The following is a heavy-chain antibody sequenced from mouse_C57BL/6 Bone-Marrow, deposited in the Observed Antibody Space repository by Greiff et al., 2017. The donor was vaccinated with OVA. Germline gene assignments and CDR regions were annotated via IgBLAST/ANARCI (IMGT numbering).Heavy chain of an antibody. CDR1: GYSITSGYY. V-gene: IGHV3-6*01. CDR2: IPYDGGN. CDR3: ARVWDVDAMDY. D-gene: IGHD4-1*01. Sequence: EVKLQESGPGLVKPSPSLSLTCSVTGYSITSGYYWNWIRQFPGNKLEWMGYIPYDGGNNYNQSLKNRISITRDTSKNQFFLKLNAVTTEDTATNYCARVWDVDAMDYWGQGTSVTVSS. J-gene: IGHJ4*01.